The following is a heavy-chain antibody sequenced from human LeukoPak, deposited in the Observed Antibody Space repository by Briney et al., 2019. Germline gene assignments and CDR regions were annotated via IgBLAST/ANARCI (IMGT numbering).Heavy chain of an antibody. CDR2: IGGTDGTT. V-gene: IGHV3-23*01. J-gene: IGHJ4*02. CDR1: GFTFSTYV. D-gene: IGHD3-10*01. CDR3: TKRVDGSGTYYIDY. Sequence: PGGSLRLSCAASGFTFSTYVMNWVRQAPGKGLEWVSAIGGTDGTTFYADSVKGRFAIFRDNSKNTLFLDMHTLRAEDTALYYCTKRVDGSGTYYIDYWGQGTLVTVSS.